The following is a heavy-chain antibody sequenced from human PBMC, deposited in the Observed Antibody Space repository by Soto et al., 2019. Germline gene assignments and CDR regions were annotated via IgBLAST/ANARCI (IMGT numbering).Heavy chain of an antibody. CDR1: GGPVGGIG. J-gene: IGHJ6*02. D-gene: IGHD2-21*02. Sequence: AGRSPRVWWGAAGGPVGGIGRSWVRPAPGKGLEWVSVIYSGGSIYYADPVKGRFTISRDNSKSTLYLQMNSLRAEDTAVYYCVRGGVVVTAVDYYYYYVMDFWGQGTTVTVSS. CDR3: VRGGVVVTAVDYYYYYVMDF. CDR2: IYSGGSI. V-gene: IGHV3-53*01.